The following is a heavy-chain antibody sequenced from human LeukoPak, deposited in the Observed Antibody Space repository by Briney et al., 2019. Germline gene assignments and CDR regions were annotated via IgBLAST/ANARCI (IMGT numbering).Heavy chain of an antibody. D-gene: IGHD4-23*01. V-gene: IGHV1-2*02. CDR1: GYTFTGYY. J-gene: IGHJ6*03. CDR2: INPNSGGT. CDR3: ARGGGGGNYVLGYMDV. Sequence: GASVKVSCKASGYTFTGYYMHWVRQAPGQGLEWMGWINPNSGGTNYAQTFQGRVTMTRDTSISTAYMELSRLRSDDTALYYCARGGGGGNYVLGYMDVWGKGTTVTVSS.